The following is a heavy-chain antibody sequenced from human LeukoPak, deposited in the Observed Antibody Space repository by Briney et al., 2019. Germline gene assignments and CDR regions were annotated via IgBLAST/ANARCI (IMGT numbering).Heavy chain of an antibody. D-gene: IGHD1-26*01. CDR1: GYTFFTYA. CDR2: ISTKTGDP. V-gene: IGHV7-4-1*02. CDR3: ARDSDWFDL. Sequence: ASVKVSCKASGYTFFTYAIHWVRQAPGQGLEWMGWISTKTGDPTYAQGFTGRLVFSLDTSDSTAYLQISSLKAEDTAVYYCARDSDWFDLWGQGTLVTVSS. J-gene: IGHJ5*02.